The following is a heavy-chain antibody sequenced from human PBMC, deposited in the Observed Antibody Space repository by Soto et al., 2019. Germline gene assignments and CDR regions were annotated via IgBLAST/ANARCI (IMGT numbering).Heavy chain of an antibody. CDR3: ASYGDMYGLDH. CDR1: GFTFSVYD. Sequence: EVQLVESGGGLVQPAGSLTLSCAASGFTFSVYDMSWVRQAPGKGLEWISYIRSTSSAIFYADSVKGRFTISRDNAKDSLYLQMSSLRAGDTAVDYCASYGDMYGLDHWGQGTLVTVSS. CDR2: IRSTSSAI. J-gene: IGHJ4*02. V-gene: IGHV3-48*01. D-gene: IGHD4-17*01.